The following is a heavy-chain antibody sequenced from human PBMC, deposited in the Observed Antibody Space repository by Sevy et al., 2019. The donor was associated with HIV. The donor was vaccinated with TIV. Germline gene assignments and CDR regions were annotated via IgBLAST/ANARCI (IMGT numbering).Heavy chain of an antibody. CDR2: IYGSGCVT. J-gene: IGHJ3*02. D-gene: IGHD3-22*01. CDR3: AGGRYDSSGSFDALDI. CDR1: GFTFTSYA. Sequence: GGSLRLSCKPSGFTFTSYAMNWVRQAPGKGLEWISTIYGSGCVTYYADSVKGRFTISRDKSKNTLYLQMNSLRTEDTALYYCAGGRYDSSGSFDALDIWGQGTMVTVSS. V-gene: IGHV3-23*05.